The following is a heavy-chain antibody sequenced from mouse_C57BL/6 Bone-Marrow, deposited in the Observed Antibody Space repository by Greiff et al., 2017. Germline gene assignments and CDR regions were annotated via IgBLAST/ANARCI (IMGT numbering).Heavy chain of an antibody. CDR1: GYTFTGYW. CDR2: IYPGSGST. J-gene: IGHJ1*03. Sequence: QVQLQQSGAELVKPGASVKMSCKASGYTFTGYWITWVKQRPGQGLEWIGDIYPGSGSTNYNEKFKSKATLSVDTSTSTAYMQLSSLTSEDSAVYYCARPYYSNYWYCDVWGTGTTVTVSA. V-gene: IGHV1-55*01. D-gene: IGHD2-5*01. CDR3: ARPYYSNYWYCDV.